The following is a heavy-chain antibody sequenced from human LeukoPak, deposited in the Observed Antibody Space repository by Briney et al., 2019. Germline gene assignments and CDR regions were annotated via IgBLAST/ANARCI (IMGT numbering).Heavy chain of an antibody. D-gene: IGHD3-3*01. CDR3: AKSEGYYRDAFDI. Sequence: GGSLRLPFAASGFTFSSLAMSWVRQAPGKGLEWVSAISGSGGSTYYADSVKGRFTISRDNSKNTLYLQMNSLRAEDTAVYYCAKSEGYYRDAFDIWGQGTMVTVSS. V-gene: IGHV3-23*01. CDR1: GFTFSSLA. J-gene: IGHJ3*02. CDR2: ISGSGGST.